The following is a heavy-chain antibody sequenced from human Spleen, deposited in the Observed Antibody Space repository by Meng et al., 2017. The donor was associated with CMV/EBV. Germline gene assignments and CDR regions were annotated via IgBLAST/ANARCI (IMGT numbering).Heavy chain of an antibody. J-gene: IGHJ4*02. CDR2: IYYSGST. V-gene: IGHV4-30-4*08. Sequence: SETLSLTCTVSGGSISSGGYYRSWIRQPPGRGLEWIGFIYYSGSTYYNPSLKSRVTMSVDTSKKQFSLKLSSVTAADTAVYYCAREVAAAIDCWGQGTLVTVSS. CDR3: AREVAAAIDC. CDR1: GGSISSGGYY.